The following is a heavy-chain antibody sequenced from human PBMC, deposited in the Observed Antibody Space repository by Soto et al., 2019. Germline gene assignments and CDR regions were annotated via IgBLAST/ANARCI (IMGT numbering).Heavy chain of an antibody. J-gene: IGHJ4*02. CDR3: ARTYSSSWSPFDY. CDR2: INQSGGT. CDR1: GGSFSGYY. V-gene: IGHV4-34*01. D-gene: IGHD6-13*01. Sequence: QVQLQQWGAGLLKPSETLSLTCAVYGGSFSGYYWSWIRQPPGKGLVGIGEINQSGGTNYNPSLKSRVTISVDTSENQFSLKLTSVSAADTAVYYCARTYSSSWSPFDYWGQGTLVTVSS.